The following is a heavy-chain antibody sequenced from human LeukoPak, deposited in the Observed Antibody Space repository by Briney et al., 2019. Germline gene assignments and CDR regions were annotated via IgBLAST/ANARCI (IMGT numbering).Heavy chain of an antibody. CDR2: ICTAGDP. V-gene: IGHV3-13*05. CDR3: ARDNGDDGMDV. CDR1: GFTFSRYD. Sequence: RGSLRISCAALGFTFSRYDMHWGRQATGKRLERVSAICTAGDPSYPSPVKGRFTISRQNAQNSLYLQMNSLRAGDTAVYYCARDNGDDGMDVWGKGTTVTVSS. D-gene: IGHD4-17*01. J-gene: IGHJ6*04.